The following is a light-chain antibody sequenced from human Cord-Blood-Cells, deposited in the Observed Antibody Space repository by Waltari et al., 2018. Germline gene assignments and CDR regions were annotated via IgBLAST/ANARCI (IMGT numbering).Light chain of an antibody. CDR3: QQRSNWPPLT. CDR1: QSVSSY. J-gene: IGKJ4*01. V-gene: IGKV3-11*01. CDR2: DAS. Sequence: EFVLTQPPATLSLSPGERATLSGRASQSVSSYLAWYQQKPGQAPRLLIYDASNRATGIPARFSGSGSGTDFTLTISSLEPEDFAVYYCQQRSNWPPLTFGGGTKVEIK.